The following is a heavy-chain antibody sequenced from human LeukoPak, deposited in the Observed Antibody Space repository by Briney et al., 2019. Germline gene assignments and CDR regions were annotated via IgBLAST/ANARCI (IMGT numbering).Heavy chain of an antibody. CDR1: GFTFSSYE. CDR3: ARDVPAYCGGDCPNPY. V-gene: IGHV3-48*03. Sequence: GGSLRLSCAASGFTFSSYEMNWVRQAPGKGLEWVSYISSSGSTIYCADSVKGRFTISRDNAKNSLYLQMNSLRAEDTAVYYCARDVPAYCGGDCPNPYWGQGTLVTVSS. J-gene: IGHJ4*02. CDR2: ISSSGSTI. D-gene: IGHD2-21*02.